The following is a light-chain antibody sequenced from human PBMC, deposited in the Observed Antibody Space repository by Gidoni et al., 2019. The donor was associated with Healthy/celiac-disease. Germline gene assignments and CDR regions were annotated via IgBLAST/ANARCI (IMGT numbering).Light chain of an antibody. CDR2: DDS. CDR1: NIGSKS. Sequence: SYVLPQPPSVSVAPGKTARITCGGNNIGSKSVHWYQQKPGQAPVLVVYDDSDRPSGIPERFSGSNSGNTATLTISRVEAGDEADYYCQVWDSSSDLVVFGGGTKLTVL. J-gene: IGLJ2*01. V-gene: IGLV3-21*03. CDR3: QVWDSSSDLVV.